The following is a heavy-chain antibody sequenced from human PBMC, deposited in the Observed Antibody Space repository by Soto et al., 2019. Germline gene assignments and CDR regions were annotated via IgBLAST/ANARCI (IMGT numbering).Heavy chain of an antibody. Sequence: QLQLQESGPGLVKPSETLSLTCTVSGGSVSSSNYYWGWIRQSPGKGLEWIGSIYYSGSTYYNPSLESRVTISVDKSKNQVSLKVISVTAADTAVYYCARLEGLATISYYFDYWGQGTLVTVSS. J-gene: IGHJ4*02. CDR2: IYYSGST. V-gene: IGHV4-39*01. CDR1: GGSVSSSNYY. CDR3: ARLEGLATISYYFDY. D-gene: IGHD3-9*01.